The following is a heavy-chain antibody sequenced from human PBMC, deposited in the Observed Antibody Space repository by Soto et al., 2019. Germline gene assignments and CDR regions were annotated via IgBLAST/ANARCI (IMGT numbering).Heavy chain of an antibody. CDR3: SRDISSRWYDY. Sequence: GWSLRLSCAASGFTFSSYGMHWVRQAPGKGLEWVAVIWYDGSYKYYADSVKGRFTISRDNSKNTLYMEMNSLRAEDTAVYYCSRDISSRWYDYWGQGTPVTGS. J-gene: IGHJ4*02. CDR2: IWYDGSYK. D-gene: IGHD6-13*01. V-gene: IGHV3-33*01. CDR1: GFTFSSYG.